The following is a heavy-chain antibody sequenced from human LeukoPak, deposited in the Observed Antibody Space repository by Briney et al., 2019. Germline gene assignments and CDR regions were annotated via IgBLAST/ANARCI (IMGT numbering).Heavy chain of an antibody. CDR2: IYPRDSNT. Sequence: GESLKISCKGSGYGSGYSFTSHWIAWVRQMPGKGLEWMGIIYPRDSNTIYSPSFQGQVTISADKSISTAYLQWSSLKASDTAMYYCARQGGYYYYMDVWGKGTTVTISS. J-gene: IGHJ6*03. D-gene: IGHD2-15*01. CDR3: ARQGGYYYYMDV. CDR1: GYSFTSHW. V-gene: IGHV5-51*01.